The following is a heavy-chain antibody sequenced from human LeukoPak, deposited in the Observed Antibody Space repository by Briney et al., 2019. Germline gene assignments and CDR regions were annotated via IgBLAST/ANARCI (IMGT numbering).Heavy chain of an antibody. J-gene: IGHJ5*01. CDR3: ARDRAVSWLDS. CDR2: ISLDGSRK. D-gene: IGHD3-10*01. V-gene: IGHV3-33*05. CDR1: GLTFTSHG. Sequence: AGRSLRLSCAASGLTFTSHGLHWVRQAPGRGLEWLTFISLDGSRKSYADSVKGRFTFSRDDSKNTLYLEMNSLRAEDTATYYCARDRAVSWLDSWGLGTLVTVSS.